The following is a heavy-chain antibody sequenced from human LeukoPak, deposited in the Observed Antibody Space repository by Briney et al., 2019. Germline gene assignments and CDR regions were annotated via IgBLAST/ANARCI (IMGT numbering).Heavy chain of an antibody. V-gene: IGHV4-59*08. CDR3: ARGTGTTEFDY. CDR2: IYYSGST. J-gene: IGHJ4*02. CDR1: GGSISSYD. Sequence: SETLSLTCTVSGGSISSYDWSWIRQPPGKGLEWIGYIYYSGSTNYNPSLKSRVTISVDTSKNQFSLKLISVTAADTAVYYCARGTGTTEFDYWGQGTLVTVSS. D-gene: IGHD1-7*01.